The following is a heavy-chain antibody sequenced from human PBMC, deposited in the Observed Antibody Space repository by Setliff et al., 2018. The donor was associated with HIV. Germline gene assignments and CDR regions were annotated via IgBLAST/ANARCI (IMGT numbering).Heavy chain of an antibody. J-gene: IGHJ4*02. CDR3: ARDSGYSFGFNYFDY. CDR1: GGSISTSRHY. D-gene: IGHD5-18*01. V-gene: IGHV4-39*07. CDR2: IYYSGST. Sequence: SETLSLTCTVSGGSISTSRHYWGWIRQPPGKGLEWIGNIYYSGSTNYNPSLKSRVTISLDMSKNQFSLRLSSVTAADTAVYYCARDSGYSFGFNYFDYWGQGTLVTVSS.